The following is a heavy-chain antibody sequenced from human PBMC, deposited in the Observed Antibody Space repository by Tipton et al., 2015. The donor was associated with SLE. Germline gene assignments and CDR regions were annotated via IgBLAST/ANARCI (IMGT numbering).Heavy chain of an antibody. CDR2: INYSGST. V-gene: IGHV4-34*01. CDR3: ARGVAYYYDSGAFDI. Sequence: LRLSCTIYGGSFSGYRWSWIRQPPGKGLEWIGEINYSGSTNYNPSLKSRVTISIGTSKNQLSLKLSSVTAADTAVYYCARGVAYYYDSGAFDIWGQGTMVTVSS. J-gene: IGHJ3*02. D-gene: IGHD3-22*01. CDR1: GGSFSGYR.